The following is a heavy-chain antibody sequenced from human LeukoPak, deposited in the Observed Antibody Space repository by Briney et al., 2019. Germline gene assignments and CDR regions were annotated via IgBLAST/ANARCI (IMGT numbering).Heavy chain of an antibody. D-gene: IGHD3-22*01. CDR1: GYTFTSYG. CDR2: ISAYNGNT. J-gene: IGHJ4*02. Sequence: GASVKVSCKASGYTFTSYGISWVRQAPGQGLEWMGWISAYNGNTNYAQKLQGRVTMTTDTSTSTAYMELRSLRSDDTAVYYCARDSKSRRYYDSSGYPHFDYWGQGTLVTVSS. V-gene: IGHV1-18*01. CDR3: ARDSKSRRYYDSSGYPHFDY.